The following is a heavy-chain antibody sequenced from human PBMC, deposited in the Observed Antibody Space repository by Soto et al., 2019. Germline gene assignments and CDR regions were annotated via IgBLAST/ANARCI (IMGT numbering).Heavy chain of an antibody. J-gene: IGHJ6*02. Sequence: ASVKVSCKASGGTFSSYAISWVRQAPGQGLEWMGGIIPIFGTANYAQKFQGRVTITADESTSTAYMELSSLRSEDTAVYYCARGALGYCSGGSCYYYYGMDVWGQGTTVTVSS. CDR1: GGTFSSYA. CDR2: IIPIFGTA. V-gene: IGHV1-69*13. CDR3: ARGALGYCSGGSCYYYYGMDV. D-gene: IGHD2-15*01.